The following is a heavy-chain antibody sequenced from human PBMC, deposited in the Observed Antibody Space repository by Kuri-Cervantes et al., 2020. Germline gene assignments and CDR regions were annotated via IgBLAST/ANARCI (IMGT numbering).Heavy chain of an antibody. Sequence: ESLKISCAVSGYSISSDYYWGWIRQPPGKGLEWIGTIYHSGSTYYNPSLKSRVTISVDTSKNQFSLKLSSVTAADTAVYYCARHPGDPRYYYYMDVWGKGTTVTVSS. D-gene: IGHD7-27*01. CDR3: ARHPGDPRYYYYMDV. CDR1: GYSISSDYY. CDR2: IYHSGST. V-gene: IGHV4-38-2*01. J-gene: IGHJ6*03.